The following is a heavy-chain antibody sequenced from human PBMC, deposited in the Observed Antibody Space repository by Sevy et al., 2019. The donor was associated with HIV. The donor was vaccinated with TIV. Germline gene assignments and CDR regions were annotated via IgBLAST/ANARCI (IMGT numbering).Heavy chain of an antibody. V-gene: IGHV3-53*01. J-gene: IGHJ4*02. Sequence: GGSLRLSCAASGFTVSTNYMSWVRQAPGKGLEWVSVIYSDGGTYYADSVKGRFTISRDNSKNKLYLQMNSLRAEDTAGYYCARAYRSRWEPIYLDYWGQGTLVTVSS. D-gene: IGHD1-26*01. CDR1: GFTVSTNY. CDR2: IYSDGGT. CDR3: ARAYRSRWEPIYLDY.